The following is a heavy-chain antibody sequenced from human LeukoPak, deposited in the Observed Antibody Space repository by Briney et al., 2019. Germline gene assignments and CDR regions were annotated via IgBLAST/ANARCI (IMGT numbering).Heavy chain of an antibody. Sequence: ASLKVSCKASGYTFIDYFIHWMRQTPGQGLEWLGWINPNSGVTRYAQKFQDRVTMTRDTAAYMELSSLKSDDTAVYYCVRAVSGTLGGAFDIWGQGTAVTVST. V-gene: IGHV1-2*02. J-gene: IGHJ3*02. CDR1: GYTFIDYF. D-gene: IGHD1-7*01. CDR3: VRAVSGTLGGAFDI. CDR2: INPNSGVT.